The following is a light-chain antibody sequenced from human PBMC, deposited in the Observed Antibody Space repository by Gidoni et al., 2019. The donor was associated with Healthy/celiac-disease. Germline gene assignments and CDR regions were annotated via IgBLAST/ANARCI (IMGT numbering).Light chain of an antibody. CDR3: QQSYSTPWT. V-gene: IGKV1-39*01. Sequence: DILLTPSPSSLSASVADRVTITCRAIQSISSSLNWYQQKPGKAPKLLIYAASSLQSGVPSRFSGSGSGTDFTLTISSLQPEDFATYYCQQSYSTPWTFGQGTKVEIK. J-gene: IGKJ1*01. CDR1: QSISSS. CDR2: AAS.